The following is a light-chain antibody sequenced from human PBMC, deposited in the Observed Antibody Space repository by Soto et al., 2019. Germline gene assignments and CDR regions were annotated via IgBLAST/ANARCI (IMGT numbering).Light chain of an antibody. CDR2: GNP. CDR1: SSNIGAGYD. J-gene: IGLJ2*01. CDR3: PSFDSSLSLV. V-gene: IGLV1-40*01. Sequence: QSVLTQPPSVSGAPGQRVTISCTGSSSNIGAGYDVHWYQQLPGRAPXPPIYGNPHRPSGVPDRFSGSKSGPSAXLAITGLQAEDEAGYYFPSFDSSLSLVFGGGTQLTVL.